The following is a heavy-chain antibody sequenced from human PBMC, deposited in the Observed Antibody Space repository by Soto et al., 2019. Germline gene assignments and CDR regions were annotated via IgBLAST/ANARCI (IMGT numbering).Heavy chain of an antibody. J-gene: IGHJ4*02. CDR3: ARARKALEFSSSSYYFDY. D-gene: IGHD6-6*01. CDR1: GDSVSNHSAA. CDR2: TYYTSKWYN. V-gene: IGHV6-1*01. Sequence: PSQTLSLTCATSGDSVSNHSAAWNWIRQSPSRGLEWLGRTYYTSKWYNDYAVSVKSRITINPDTSKNQFSLQLNSVTPEDTAVYYCARARKALEFSSSSYYFDYWGQGTLVTVSS.